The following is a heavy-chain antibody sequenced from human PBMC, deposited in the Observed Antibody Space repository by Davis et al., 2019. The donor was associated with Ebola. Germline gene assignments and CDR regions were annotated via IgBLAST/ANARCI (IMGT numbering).Heavy chain of an antibody. Sequence: GGSLRLSCAASGFTFSNAWMNWVRQAPGKGLEWVGRIKSKTDGGTTDYAAPVKGSFTISRDDSKNTLYLQMNSLKTEDTAVYYCTTDRFGVVVPAAIVDYYYYYGMDVWGQGTTVTVSS. CDR3: TTDRFGVVVPAAIVDYYYYYGMDV. J-gene: IGHJ6*02. V-gene: IGHV3-15*07. CDR1: GFTFSNAW. CDR2: IKSKTDGGTT. D-gene: IGHD2-2*01.